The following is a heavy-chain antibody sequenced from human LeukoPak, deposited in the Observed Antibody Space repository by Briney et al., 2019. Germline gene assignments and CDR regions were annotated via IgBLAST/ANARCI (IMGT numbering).Heavy chain of an antibody. CDR2: ISGSGGST. Sequence: GGSLRLSCAASGFTVSSNEMSWVRQAPGKGLEWVSAISGSGGSTYYADSVKGRFTISRDNSKNTLYLQMNSLRAEDTAVYYCAKGGQWLEPYYFDYWGQGTLVTVSS. J-gene: IGHJ4*02. CDR1: GFTVSSNE. V-gene: IGHV3-23*01. CDR3: AKGGQWLEPYYFDY. D-gene: IGHD6-19*01.